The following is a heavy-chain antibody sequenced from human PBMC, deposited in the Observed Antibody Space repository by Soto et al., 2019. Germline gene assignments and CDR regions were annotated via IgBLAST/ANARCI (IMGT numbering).Heavy chain of an antibody. CDR2: IYYTGKT. CDR3: ATQRVAVAGLGLS. V-gene: IGHV4-61*01. J-gene: IGHJ5*02. Sequence: KPSETLSLTCTVSGDSVTGATYYWSWIRQPPGRGPEWMGYIYYTGKTKFNPSLETRITMSVDTSKNQFFLKLTSVTAADTAVYFCATQRVAVAGLGLSWGQGTLVTVSS. D-gene: IGHD6-19*01. CDR1: GDSVTGATYY.